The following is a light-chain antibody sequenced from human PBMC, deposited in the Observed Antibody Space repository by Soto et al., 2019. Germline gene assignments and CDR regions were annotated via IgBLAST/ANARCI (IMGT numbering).Light chain of an antibody. V-gene: IGKV1-9*01. J-gene: IGKJ5*01. CDR1: QGINSY. CDR2: TAS. Sequence: DIQLTQSPSFLSASVGDRVTITCRASQGINSYLAWYQQKPGKAPNLLIYTASTLQSGVPSRFSGSESGTDFTLTISSLQPEDFATYYCQQLDNFPITFGQGTRLEIK. CDR3: QQLDNFPIT.